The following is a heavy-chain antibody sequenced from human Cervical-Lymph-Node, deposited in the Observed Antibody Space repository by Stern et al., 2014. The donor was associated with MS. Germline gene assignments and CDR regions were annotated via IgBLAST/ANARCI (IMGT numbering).Heavy chain of an antibody. V-gene: IGHV5-51*01. CDR2: IFPGGSDI. CDR1: GYTFTSYW. J-gene: IGHJ4*02. Sequence: EVQLVESGPEVKRPGESLKISCQASGYTFTSYWIGWVRQMPGKGLEWIAIIFPGGSDIRYSQSFQGQLPISADNSSSTAYLQWNNLKASDTAIYYCARQRYFDYWGQGTLVTVSS. CDR3: ARQRYFDY.